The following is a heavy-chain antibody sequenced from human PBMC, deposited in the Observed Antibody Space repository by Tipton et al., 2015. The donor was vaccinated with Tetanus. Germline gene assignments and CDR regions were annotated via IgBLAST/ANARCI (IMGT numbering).Heavy chain of an antibody. CDR2: ISNDASHI. CDR3: SKDREDYYGPTTWFDP. CDR1: GYNFRNNG. Sequence: SLRLSCVASGYNFRNNGMHWVRQAPGKGLEWVAVISNDASHIYYADSVRGRFTMSGENNKNTVHLQMNSLRAEDTAVYSCSKDREDYYGPTTWFDPWGQGTLVTVSS. V-gene: IGHV3-30*18. J-gene: IGHJ5*02. D-gene: IGHD3-16*01.